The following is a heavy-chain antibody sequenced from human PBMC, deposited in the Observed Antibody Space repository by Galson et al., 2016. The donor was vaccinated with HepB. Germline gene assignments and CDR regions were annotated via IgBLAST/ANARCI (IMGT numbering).Heavy chain of an antibody. J-gene: IGHJ4*02. D-gene: IGHD3-16*01. CDR2: TYYRSKWFN. Sequence: CAISGDSVSSNSAAWNWIRQSPSRGLEWLGRTYYRSKWFNDYALSVKSRLTINPDTSKNQVSLHLNSVTPEDTAVYYCSREGGPGGGNFDYWGQGTLVTVSS. V-gene: IGHV6-1*01. CDR3: SREGGPGGGNFDY. CDR1: GDSVSSNSAA.